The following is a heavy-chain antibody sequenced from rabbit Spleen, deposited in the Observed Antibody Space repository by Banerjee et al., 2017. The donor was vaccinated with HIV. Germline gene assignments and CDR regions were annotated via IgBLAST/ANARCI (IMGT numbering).Heavy chain of an antibody. CDR3: ARNYVNAFDP. D-gene: IGHD1-1*01. CDR1: GFSFSSNW. J-gene: IGHJ2*01. Sequence: LEESGGGLVKPGGNLTLTCTVSGFSFSSNWICWVRQAPGKGLEWIACIDTSDGDTDYANWPKGRFTISKTSSTTVTLQMTSLTAADMATYFCARNYVNAFDPWGQGTLVTVS. CDR2: IDTSDGDT. V-gene: IGHV1S45*01.